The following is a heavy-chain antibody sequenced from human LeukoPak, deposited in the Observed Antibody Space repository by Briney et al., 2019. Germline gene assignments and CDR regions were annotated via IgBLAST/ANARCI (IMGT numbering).Heavy chain of an antibody. D-gene: IGHD6-19*01. CDR2: ISYSGST. Sequence: PSETLSLTCTVSGGSVSSRNYYWGWIRQPPGKGLECLGTISYSGSTYYNPSLKSRVTISVDTSKNQFSLRLSSVTAADTAVYYRIGSSGWLGRIWDFWGQGTLVTVSS. CDR1: GGSVSSRNYY. J-gene: IGHJ4*02. V-gene: IGHV4-39*01. CDR3: IGSSGWLGRIWDF.